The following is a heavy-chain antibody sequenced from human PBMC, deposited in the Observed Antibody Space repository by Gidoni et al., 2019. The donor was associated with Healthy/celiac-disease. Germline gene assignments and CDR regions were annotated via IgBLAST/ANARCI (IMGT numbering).Heavy chain of an antibody. CDR3: ARHPYTYYYDPYYFDY. V-gene: IGHV5-51*01. Sequence: EVQLVQSGAEVKKPGESLKISCKGSGYSFTSYWIGWVRQMPGKGLGWMGIIYPGDSDTRYSPSFQGQVTISADKSISTAYLQWSSLKASDTAMYYCARHPYTYYYDPYYFDYWGQGTLVTVSS. J-gene: IGHJ4*02. CDR1: GYSFTSYW. D-gene: IGHD3-22*01. CDR2: IYPGDSDT.